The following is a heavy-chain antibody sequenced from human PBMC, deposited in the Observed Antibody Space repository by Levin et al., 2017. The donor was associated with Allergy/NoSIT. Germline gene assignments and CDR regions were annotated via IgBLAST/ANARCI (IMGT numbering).Heavy chain of an antibody. V-gene: IGHV3-15*07. CDR2: IKGRSDGGTI. Sequence: PGGSLRLSCTASGFTFTNAWMNWVRQAPGKGLEWVGRIKGRSDGGTIDYAAPVKDRIVISRDDSKKTVYLQMNSLKTEDTALYYCVTAVRYNSGMDVWGQGTTVTVSS. D-gene: IGHD6-19*01. CDR3: VTAVRYNSGMDV. CDR1: GFTFTNAW. J-gene: IGHJ6*02.